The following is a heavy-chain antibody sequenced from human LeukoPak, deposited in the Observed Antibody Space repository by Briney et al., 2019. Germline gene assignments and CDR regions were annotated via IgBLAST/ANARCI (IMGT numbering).Heavy chain of an antibody. J-gene: IGHJ4*02. Sequence: GGSLRLSCAASGFTFSNYAMTWVRQAPGKGLEWVSGISGSGSSTYYADSVKGRFTISRDNAKNSLYLQMNSLRAEDTAVYYCAREGGGLMDWGQGTLVTVSS. CDR1: GFTFSNYA. CDR3: AREGGGLMD. D-gene: IGHD3-16*01. CDR2: ISGSGSST. V-gene: IGHV3-23*01.